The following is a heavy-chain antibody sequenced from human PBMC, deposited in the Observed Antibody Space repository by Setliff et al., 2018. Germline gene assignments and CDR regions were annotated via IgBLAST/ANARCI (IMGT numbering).Heavy chain of an antibody. CDR3: ASSSGGNYEAYFDY. Sequence: GGSLRLSCAASGFTFSSYGMHWVRQAPGKGLEWVALISWDGTKTHYVDSVKGRFSISRDNSQNTLYLQMNSLSPEDTALYYCASSSGGNYEAYFDYWGQGTLVTVSS. V-gene: IGHV3-30*03. D-gene: IGHD2-15*01. J-gene: IGHJ4*02. CDR1: GFTFSSYG. CDR2: ISWDGTKT.